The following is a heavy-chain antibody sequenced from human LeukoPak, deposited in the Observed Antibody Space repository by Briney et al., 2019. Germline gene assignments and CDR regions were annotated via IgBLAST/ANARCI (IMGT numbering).Heavy chain of an antibody. D-gene: IGHD4-17*01. CDR1: NYSISNSLY. J-gene: IGHJ6*03. CDR2: IYRSGST. V-gene: IGHV4-38-2*02. Sequence: SEPLSLTCSVSNYSISNSLYWGWLRPPPGEGLEWIGSIYRSGSTFYNPSLKSRVTISLDTSKNQFSLKLSSVTAADTAVYFCARGTYGYYMDVWGKGTTVTVSS. CDR3: ARGTYGYYMDV.